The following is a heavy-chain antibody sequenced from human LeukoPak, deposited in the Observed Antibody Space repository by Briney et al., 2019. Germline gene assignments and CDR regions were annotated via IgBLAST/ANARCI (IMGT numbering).Heavy chain of an antibody. V-gene: IGHV4-31*03. Sequence: SQTLSLTCTVSGGSISSGGYYWSWIRQHPGKGLEWIGYIYYSGSTYYNPSLKSRVTISVDTSKNQFSLKLSSVTAADTAVYCCASYDFDAFDIWGQGTMVTVSS. CDR1: GGSISSGGYY. CDR3: ASYDFDAFDI. D-gene: IGHD3-22*01. J-gene: IGHJ3*02. CDR2: IYYSGST.